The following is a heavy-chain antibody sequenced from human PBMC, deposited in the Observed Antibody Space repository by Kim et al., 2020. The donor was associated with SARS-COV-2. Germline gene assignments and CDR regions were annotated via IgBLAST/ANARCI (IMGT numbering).Heavy chain of an antibody. D-gene: IGHD2-2*01. J-gene: IGHJ5*02. CDR1: GLTFRNYG. V-gene: IGHV3-30*18. CDR2: ISYDGTIQ. CDR3: AKGPITVVSGGKMWLDP. Sequence: GGSLRLSCAASGLTFRNYGMHWVRQAPGKGLEWVADISYDGTIQYYGDSVEGRFTISRDNSKNTLYLQMNSLRFEDTAVYYCAKGPITVVSGGKMWLDPWGQGTLVTVSS.